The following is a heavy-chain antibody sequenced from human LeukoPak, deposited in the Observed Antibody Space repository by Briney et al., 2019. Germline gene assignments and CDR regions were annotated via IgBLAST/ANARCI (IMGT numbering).Heavy chain of an antibody. V-gene: IGHV3-23*01. J-gene: IGHJ4*02. CDR1: GFTFRSSA. CDR3: AKAQGGYSYFDY. D-gene: IGHD3-22*01. Sequence: GGSLRLSCAASGFTFRSSAMSWVRQAPGKGLEWVSGISGSGGSTFNADSVKGRFTISRDNSKDTLYLQMNSLRAEDTAGYYCAKAQGGYSYFDYWGQGTLVTVSS. CDR2: ISGSGGST.